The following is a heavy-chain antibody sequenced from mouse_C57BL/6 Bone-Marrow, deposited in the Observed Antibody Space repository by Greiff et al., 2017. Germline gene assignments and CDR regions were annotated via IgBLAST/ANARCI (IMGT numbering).Heavy chain of an antibody. CDR3: ASPSSPFAY. CDR1: GFTFSSYA. D-gene: IGHD1-1*01. V-gene: IGHV5-4*03. CDR2: ISDGGSYT. Sequence: DVMLVESGGGLVKPGGSLKLSCAASGFTFSSYAMSWVRQTPEKRLEWVATISDGGSYTYYPDNVKGRFTISRDNAKNNLYLQMSHLKSEDTAMYYCASPSSPFAYWGQGTLVTVSA. J-gene: IGHJ3*01.